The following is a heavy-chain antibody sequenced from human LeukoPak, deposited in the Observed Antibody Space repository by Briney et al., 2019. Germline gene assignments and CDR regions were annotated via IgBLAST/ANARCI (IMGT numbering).Heavy chain of an antibody. CDR3: ARAGYSSGWYGGFDY. CDR2: IIPILGIA. CDR1: GGTFSSYA. J-gene: IGHJ4*02. D-gene: IGHD6-19*01. Sequence: SVKVSCKASGGTFSSYAISWVRQAPGQGLEWMGRIIPILGIANYAQRFQGRVTITADRSTSTAYMELSSLRSEDTAVYYCARAGYSSGWYGGFDYWGQGTLVTVSS. V-gene: IGHV1-69*04.